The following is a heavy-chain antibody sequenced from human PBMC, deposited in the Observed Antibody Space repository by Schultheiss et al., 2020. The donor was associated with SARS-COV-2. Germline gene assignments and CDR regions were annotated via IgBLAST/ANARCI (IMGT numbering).Heavy chain of an antibody. Sequence: ASVKVSCKASGYTFTSYGISWVRQAPGQGLEWMGGFDPEDGETIYAQKFQGRVTMTEDTSTDTAYMELSRLRSDDTAVYYCARVFGRGSSSSVGDYYYYGMDVWGQGTTVTVSS. V-gene: IGHV1-24*01. CDR1: GYTFTSYG. CDR3: ARVFGRGSSSSVGDYYYYGMDV. J-gene: IGHJ6*02. D-gene: IGHD6-6*01. CDR2: FDPEDGET.